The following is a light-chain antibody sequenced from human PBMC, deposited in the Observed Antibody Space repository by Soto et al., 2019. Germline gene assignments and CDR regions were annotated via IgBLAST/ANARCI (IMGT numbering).Light chain of an antibody. V-gene: IGLV1-44*01. Sequence: QSVLTQPPSASGTPGHRVTISCSGSRSNIGSNNVYWYQQLPGTAPTLLIYSNDKRPSGVPDRFSGSKSGTSASLAITGLQSEDEADYFCTSPTPGSLYVFGTGTKVTVL. CDR2: SND. CDR1: RSNIGSNN. J-gene: IGLJ1*01. CDR3: TSPTPGSLYV.